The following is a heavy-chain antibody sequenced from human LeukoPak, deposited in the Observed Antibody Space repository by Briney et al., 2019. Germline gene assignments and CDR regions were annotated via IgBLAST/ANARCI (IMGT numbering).Heavy chain of an antibody. Sequence: PGGSLRLSCAASGFTFSRYSMNWVRQAPGKGLEWVLGIRSSGDITYYADSVKGRFTISRDNSMNTLYLQMNSLRAEDTAVYYCAKEVRESAWFYFDYWGQGTLATVSS. CDR1: GFTFSRYS. CDR2: IRSSGDIT. J-gene: IGHJ4*02. V-gene: IGHV3-23*01. D-gene: IGHD3-10*01. CDR3: AKEVRESAWFYFDY.